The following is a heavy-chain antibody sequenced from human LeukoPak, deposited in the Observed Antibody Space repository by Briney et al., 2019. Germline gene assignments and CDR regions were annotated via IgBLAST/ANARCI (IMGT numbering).Heavy chain of an antibody. CDR1: GFTFNRFA. J-gene: IGHJ4*02. CDR3: AKKGGIYDDHYVYYDY. V-gene: IGHV3-23*01. D-gene: IGHD5/OR15-5a*01. Sequence: GGSLRLSCAASGFTFNRFAMTWVRQAPGKGLEWVSTIYGSVGNTYYADSVKGRFTISRDNSKNTLYLQMNSLRAEDTALYYCAKKGGIYDDHYVYYDYWGQGTLVTVSS. CDR2: IYGSVGNT.